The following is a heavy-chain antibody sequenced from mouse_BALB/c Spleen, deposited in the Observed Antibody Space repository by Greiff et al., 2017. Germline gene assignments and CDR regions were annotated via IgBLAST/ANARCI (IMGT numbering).Heavy chain of an antibody. D-gene: IGHD3-2*01. CDR3: ARDDSSGYEDYAMDY. Sequence: QVQLKESGPGLVAPSQSLSITCTVSGFSLTGYGVNWVRQPPGKGLEWLGMIWGDGSTDYNSALKSRLSISKDNSKSQVFLKMNSLQTDDTARYYGARDDSSGYEDYAMDYWGQGTSVTVSS. V-gene: IGHV2-6-7*01. CDR1: GFSLTGYG. J-gene: IGHJ4*01. CDR2: IWGDGST.